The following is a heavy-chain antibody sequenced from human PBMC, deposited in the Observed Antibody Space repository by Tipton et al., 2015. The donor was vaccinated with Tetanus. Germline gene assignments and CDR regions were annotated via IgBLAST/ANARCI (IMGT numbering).Heavy chain of an antibody. D-gene: IGHD3-3*01. CDR1: GYNFTIYW. CDR2: INPTDYQT. CDR3: ARRRSAVLSGGYHWYFDL. Sequence: QLVQSGAEVKKPGESLKISCKPSGYNFTIYWIGWVRQMPGKGLEWMGVINPTDYQTSYNPSFEGQVTISADRSINTAYLQWNSLRASDTAMYYCARRRSAVLSGGYHWYFDLWGRGTMVTVSS. J-gene: IGHJ2*01. V-gene: IGHV5-51*01.